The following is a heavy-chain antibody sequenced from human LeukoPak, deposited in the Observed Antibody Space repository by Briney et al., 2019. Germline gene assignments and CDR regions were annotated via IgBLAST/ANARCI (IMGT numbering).Heavy chain of an antibody. Sequence: ASVKVSCKASGYTFTSYYMHWVRQAPGQGLEWIGIINPSGGSTSYAQKFQGRVTMTRDTSTSTVYMELSSLRSEDTAVYYCASSPYYYYGMDVWGQGTTVTVSS. V-gene: IGHV1-46*01. CDR3: ASSPYYYYGMDV. J-gene: IGHJ6*02. CDR1: GYTFTSYY. CDR2: INPSGGST.